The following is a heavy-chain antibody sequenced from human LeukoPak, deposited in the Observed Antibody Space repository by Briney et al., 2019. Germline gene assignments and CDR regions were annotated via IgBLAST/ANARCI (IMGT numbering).Heavy chain of an antibody. D-gene: IGHD5-12*01. CDR1: GFTFDDYA. V-gene: IGHV3-9*01. J-gene: IGHJ4*02. CDR2: ISWNSGSI. CDR3: AKGKEDIVATFADY. Sequence: TGGSLRLSCAASGFTFDDYAMHWARQAPGKGLEWVSGISWNSGSIGYADSVKGRFTISRDNAKNSLYLQMNSLRAEDTALYYCAKGKEDIVATFADYWGQGTLVTVSS.